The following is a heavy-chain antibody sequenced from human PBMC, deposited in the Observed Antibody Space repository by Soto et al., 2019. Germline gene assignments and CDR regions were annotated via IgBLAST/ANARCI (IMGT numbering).Heavy chain of an antibody. J-gene: IGHJ6*02. V-gene: IGHV1-69*13. CDR3: ASPYYYDSSDYYGMDV. Sequence: SVKVSCKASGGTFSSYAISWVRQAPGQGLEWMGGIIPIFGTASYAQKFQGRVTITADESTSTACMELSSLRSEDTAVYYCASPYYYDSSDYYGMDVWGQGTTVTVSS. CDR2: IIPIFGTA. D-gene: IGHD3-22*01. CDR1: GGTFSSYA.